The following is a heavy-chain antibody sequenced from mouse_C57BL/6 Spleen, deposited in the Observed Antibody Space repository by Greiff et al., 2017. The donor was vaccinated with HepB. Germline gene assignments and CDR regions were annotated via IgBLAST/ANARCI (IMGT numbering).Heavy chain of an antibody. V-gene: IGHV5-4*01. CDR2: ISDGGSYT. CDR1: GFTFSSYA. D-gene: IGHD2-3*01. CDR3: ARDRGWLPHFDY. Sequence: EVKLVESGGGLVKPGGSLKLSCAASGFTFSSYAMSWVRQTPEKRLEWVATISDGGSYTYYPDNVKGRFTISRDNAKNNLYLQMSHLKSEDTAMYYCARDRGWLPHFDYWGQGTTLTVSS. J-gene: IGHJ2*01.